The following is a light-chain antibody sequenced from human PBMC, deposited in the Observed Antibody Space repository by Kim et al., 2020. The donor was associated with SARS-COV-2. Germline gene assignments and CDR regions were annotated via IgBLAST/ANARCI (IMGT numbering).Light chain of an antibody. CDR3: LLSFSGIRV. CDR1: TGAVTPTHY. Sequence: PGRTVTLTCASSTGAVTPTHYPYWFQKKPGEVPRTLIFDTGSRHSWTPARFSGSLSGDKAVLTLAGAQPEDEGDYYCLLSFSGIRVFGGGTQLTVL. J-gene: IGLJ3*02. V-gene: IGLV7-46*01. CDR2: DTG.